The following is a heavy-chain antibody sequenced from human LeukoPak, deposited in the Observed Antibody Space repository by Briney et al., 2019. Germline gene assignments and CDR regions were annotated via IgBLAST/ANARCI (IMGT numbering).Heavy chain of an antibody. CDR1: GFTFSGSA. CDR2: IRSKANSYAT. Sequence: HSGGSLILSCAASGFTFSGSAMHWVRQASGKGLEWVGRIRSKANSYATAYAASVKGRFTISRDDSKNTAYLQMNSLRGEDTAVYYCAKVRWSRADAFDIWGQGTMVTVSS. D-gene: IGHD5-24*01. J-gene: IGHJ3*02. V-gene: IGHV3-73*01. CDR3: AKVRWSRADAFDI.